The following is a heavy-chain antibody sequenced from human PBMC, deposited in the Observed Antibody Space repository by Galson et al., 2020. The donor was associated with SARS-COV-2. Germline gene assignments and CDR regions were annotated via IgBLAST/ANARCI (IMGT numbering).Heavy chain of an antibody. J-gene: IGHJ5*02. Sequence: ASVKVSCKVSGYTLTELSMHWVRQAPGKGLEWMGGFDPEDGETLYAQKFQGRVTMTEDTSTDTAYMELSSLRSEDTAVYYCATAPGIAAAGTGWFDPWGQGTLVTVSS. CDR3: ATAPGIAAAGTGWFDP. CDR1: GYTLTELS. D-gene: IGHD6-13*01. CDR2: FDPEDGET. V-gene: IGHV1-24*01.